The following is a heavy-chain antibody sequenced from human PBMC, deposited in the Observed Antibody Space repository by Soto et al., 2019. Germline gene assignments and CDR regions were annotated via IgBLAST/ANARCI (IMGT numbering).Heavy chain of an antibody. CDR1: GFTFSSYA. Sequence: EVQLLESGGGLVQPGGSLRLSCAASGFTFSSYAMSWVRQAPGKGLEWVSTISGSGGSIYYADSVKGRFTISRDNSKNTLYLKMNSLRAEDTAVYYCAKCQSSGWYVDYWGQGTLVTVSS. CDR2: ISGSGGSI. CDR3: AKCQSSGWYVDY. J-gene: IGHJ4*02. D-gene: IGHD6-19*01. V-gene: IGHV3-23*01.